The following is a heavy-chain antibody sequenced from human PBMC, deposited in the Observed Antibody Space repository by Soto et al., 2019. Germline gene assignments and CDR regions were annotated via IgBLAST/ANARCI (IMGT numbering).Heavy chain of an antibody. CDR1: GFTFSSYA. CDR2: ISGSGGST. Sequence: GGSLRLSCAASGFTFSSYAMSWVRQAPGQGLEWVSAISGSGGSTYYADSVKGRFTISRDNSKNTLYLQMNSLRAEETAVYYCAKDLWSGYGGYYFDYWGQGALVTVSS. V-gene: IGHV3-23*01. CDR3: AKDLWSGYGGYYFDY. J-gene: IGHJ4*02. D-gene: IGHD3-3*01.